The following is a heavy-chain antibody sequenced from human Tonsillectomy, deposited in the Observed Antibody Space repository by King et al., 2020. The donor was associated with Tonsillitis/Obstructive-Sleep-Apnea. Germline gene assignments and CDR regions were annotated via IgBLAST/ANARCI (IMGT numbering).Heavy chain of an antibody. CDR2: INHSGST. D-gene: IGHD2-15*01. V-gene: IGHV4-34*01. J-gene: IGHJ6*03. CDR3: ARVGGRSKRYNYMDV. Sequence: VQLQQWGAGLLKPSETLSLTCAVYGGSFSGYYWSWIRQPPGKGLEWIGEINHSGSTNYNPSLKSRVTISVDTSKNQFSLKLSSVTAADTAVYYCARVGGRSKRYNYMDVGAKGPRSPSP. CDR1: GGSFSGYY.